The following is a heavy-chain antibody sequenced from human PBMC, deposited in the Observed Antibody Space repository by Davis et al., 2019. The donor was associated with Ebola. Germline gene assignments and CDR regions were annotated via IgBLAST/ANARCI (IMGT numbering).Heavy chain of an antibody. CDR3: AREPTGSGGLEY. CDR2: MNPRGDAT. CDR1: GYTSTSNY. D-gene: IGHD3-16*01. V-gene: IGHV1-46*01. J-gene: IGHJ4*02. Sequence: ASVKVSCKELGYTSTSNYLHWVRQTPGQGLEWMGLMNPRGDATSYAQKFQGRVTVTGDTPTKTVYMEVTGLTSEDTGVYYCAREPTGSGGLEYWGQGTVVTVSS.